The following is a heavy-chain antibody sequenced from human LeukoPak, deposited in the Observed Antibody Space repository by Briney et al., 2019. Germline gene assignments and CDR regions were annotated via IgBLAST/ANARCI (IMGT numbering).Heavy chain of an antibody. CDR2: FYYSGST. CDR1: GGSISRSSYY. D-gene: IGHD6-19*01. Sequence: PSETLSLTCTVSGGSISRSSYYWGWIRQPPGKGLEWIGNFYYSGSTSYNPSLKSRVTISVDTSMNQFSLKLRSVTAADTAVYFCARLDSSGWRDFWGQGTLVTVPS. CDR3: ARLDSSGWRDF. J-gene: IGHJ4*02. V-gene: IGHV4-39*01.